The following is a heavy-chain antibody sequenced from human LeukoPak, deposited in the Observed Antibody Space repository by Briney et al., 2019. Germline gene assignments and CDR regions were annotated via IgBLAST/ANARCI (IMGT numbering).Heavy chain of an antibody. CDR2: ISGSGGST. J-gene: IGHJ4*02. CDR3: AKGVTAMVSPQNFDY. CDR1: GFTFSSYA. V-gene: IGHV3-23*01. D-gene: IGHD5-18*01. Sequence: HPGGSLRLSCAASGFTFSSYAMSWVRQAPGKGLEWVSGISGSGGSTYYADSVKGRFTISRDNSKNTLYLQMNSLRAEDTAVYYCAKGVTAMVSPQNFDYWGQGTLVTVSS.